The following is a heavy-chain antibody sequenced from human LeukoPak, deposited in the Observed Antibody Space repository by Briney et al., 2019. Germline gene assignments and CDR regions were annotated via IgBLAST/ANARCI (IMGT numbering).Heavy chain of an antibody. CDR1: GFTFSSYE. CDR3: ARVSYDFWSGSAKLDY. J-gene: IGHJ4*02. Sequence: GGSLRLSCAASGFTFSSYEMNWVRQAPGKGLEWVSYISSSGSTIYYADSVKGRFTISRDNAKNSLYPQMNSLRAEDTAVYYCARVSYDFWSGSAKLDYWGQGTLVTVSS. CDR2: ISSSGSTI. D-gene: IGHD3-3*01. V-gene: IGHV3-48*03.